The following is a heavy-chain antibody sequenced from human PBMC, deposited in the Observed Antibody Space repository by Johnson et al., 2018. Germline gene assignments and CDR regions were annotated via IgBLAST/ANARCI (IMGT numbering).Heavy chain of an antibody. V-gene: IGHV4-34*01. CDR2: LNQSVRT. J-gene: IGHJ3*02. Sequence: QVQLQQWGAGLLKPSETLSLTCAVYGGSFSAYYWTWIRQPPGKGLEWIGQLNQSVRTNYNPSLKSRVTMSVETSKNQFSLRLSSVTAADTAVFYCAKIKEGGASLDIWGQGTMVIVSS. CDR1: GGSFSAYY. CDR3: AKIKEGGASLDI. D-gene: IGHD3-16*01.